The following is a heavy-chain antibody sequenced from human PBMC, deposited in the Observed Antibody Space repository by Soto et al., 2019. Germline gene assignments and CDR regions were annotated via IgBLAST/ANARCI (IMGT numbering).Heavy chain of an antibody. V-gene: IGHV4-39*01. CDR3: ARVAAAGGGTFNWFDP. D-gene: IGHD6-13*01. CDR1: GGSICSSSYY. J-gene: IGHJ5*02. CDR2: LFYSGST. Sequence: SETLSLTCTVSGGSICSSSYYWGWIRQPPGKGLEWIGSLFYSGSTYYNPSLKGRLTISVDTSKNQFSLKLSSVTAADTAVYYRARVAAAGGGTFNWFDPWGQGTLVTVSS.